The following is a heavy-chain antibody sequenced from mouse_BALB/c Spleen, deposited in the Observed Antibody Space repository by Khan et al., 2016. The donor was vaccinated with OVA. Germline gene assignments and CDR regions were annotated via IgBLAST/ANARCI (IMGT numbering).Heavy chain of an antibody. CDR2: IHPSSGYT. V-gene: IGHV1-7*01. CDR3: ARDRVDY. CDR1: GYTFSNYW. Sequence: QIQLVQSGAELAKPGASVKMSCKASGYTFSNYWLHWVKQRPGQGLEWIGYIHPSSGYTYSNQTFNDKATLTTDKSSSTAYMQLSSLTSEESAVYYCARDRVDYWGQGTTLTVSS. J-gene: IGHJ2*01.